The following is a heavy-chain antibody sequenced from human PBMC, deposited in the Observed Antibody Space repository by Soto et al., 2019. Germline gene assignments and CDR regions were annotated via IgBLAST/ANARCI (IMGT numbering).Heavy chain of an antibody. J-gene: IGHJ6*03. D-gene: IGHD2-8*01. CDR1: GFTFSSYA. CDR3: AKDSVLDYYMDV. CDR2: ISGSGGST. Sequence: EVQLLESGGGLVQPGGSLRLSCVASGFTFSSYAMSWVRQAPGKGLEWVSAISGSGGSTYYADSVKGQFTISRDNSKNTLYLQMNSLRAEDTAVYYCAKDSVLDYYMDVWGKGTTVTVSS. V-gene: IGHV3-23*01.